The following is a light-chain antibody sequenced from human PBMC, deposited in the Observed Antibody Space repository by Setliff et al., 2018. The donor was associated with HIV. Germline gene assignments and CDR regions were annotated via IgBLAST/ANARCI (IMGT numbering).Light chain of an antibody. CDR3: SSYTSISTYV. J-gene: IGLJ1*01. V-gene: IGLV2-14*01. Sequence: LTQPASVSGSPGQSIAISCTGTSSDVGGYDYVSWFQQHPGKAPKLMIYDVSKRPSGVSNRFSGSKSDNTASLTISGLQAEDEADYFCSSYTSISTYVFGTGTKV. CDR2: DVS. CDR1: SSDVGGYDY.